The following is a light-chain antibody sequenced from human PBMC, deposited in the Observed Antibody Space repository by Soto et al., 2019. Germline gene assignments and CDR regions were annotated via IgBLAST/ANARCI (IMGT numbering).Light chain of an antibody. Sequence: DIQMTQSPSFLSASVGDRITIXXRASQSISRYLNWYQQKPGKAPKIXIYAASSLLSGVPSRFSGSGSGTDFTLTISSLQPEDFATYYCQQSYDFPFNFGPGTKVDIK. CDR3: QQSYDFPFN. V-gene: IGKV1-39*01. CDR1: QSISRY. J-gene: IGKJ3*01. CDR2: AAS.